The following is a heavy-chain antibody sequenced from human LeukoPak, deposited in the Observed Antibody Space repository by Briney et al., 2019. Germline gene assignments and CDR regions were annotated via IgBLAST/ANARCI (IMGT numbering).Heavy chain of an antibody. V-gene: IGHV3-30*04. J-gene: IGHJ4*02. D-gene: IGHD2-2*02. Sequence: GRSLRLSCAASGFTFSSYAMHWVRQAPGKGLEWVAVISYDGSNKYYADSVKGRFTISRDNSKTTLYLQMNSLRVEDTAVYYCARDQLDIVVVPAAIPVGYWGQGTLVTVSS. CDR3: ARDQLDIVVVPAAIPVGY. CDR2: ISYDGSNK. CDR1: GFTFSSYA.